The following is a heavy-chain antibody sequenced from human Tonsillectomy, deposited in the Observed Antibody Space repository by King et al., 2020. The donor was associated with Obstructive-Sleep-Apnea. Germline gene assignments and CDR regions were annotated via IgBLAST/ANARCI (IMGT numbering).Heavy chain of an antibody. D-gene: IGHD5-18*01. CDR1: GFTFSSNA. CDR3: AKEIPVDTNFDY. CDR2: ISGSGGDT. J-gene: IGHJ4*02. V-gene: IGHV3-23*04. Sequence: VQLVESGGGLVQRGGSLRLSCAASGFTFSSNAMSWVRQAPGKGLEWVSAISGSGGDTYYADSVKGRFTISRDNSKTTLYLQMNSLRAEDTAIYYCAKEIPVDTNFDYWGQGTLVTVSS.